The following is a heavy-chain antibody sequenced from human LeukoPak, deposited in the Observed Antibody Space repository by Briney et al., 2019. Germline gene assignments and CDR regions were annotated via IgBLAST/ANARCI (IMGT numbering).Heavy chain of an antibody. CDR1: GGFLSDGGHS. CDR3: ARHNGDYVGFKNP. Sequence: SETLSLTCGVSGGFLSDGGHSWNWIRQSPGKGLEWIGSIYDSGSTSYNPSLKSRVTISVDTSKNQFSLKLSSVTAADTAVYYCARHNGDYVGFKNPWGQGTLVTVSS. V-gene: IGHV4-30-2*03. J-gene: IGHJ5*02. D-gene: IGHD4-17*01. CDR2: IYDSGST.